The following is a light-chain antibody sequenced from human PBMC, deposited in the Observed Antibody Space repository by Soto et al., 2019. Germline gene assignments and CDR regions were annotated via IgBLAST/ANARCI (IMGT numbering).Light chain of an antibody. J-gene: IGKJ3*01. CDR3: QQYSASTRT. CDR1: QTVSGND. Sequence: IVLTQSPGTLSVSPGERATLSWRASQTVSGNDLALYHQKPGQAPRLITHSASTTAPGIPDWCSGRATGTDGTTTSSRLEQEDDAVYYGQQYSASTRTFGPGTKVDIK. V-gene: IGKV3-20*01. CDR2: SAS.